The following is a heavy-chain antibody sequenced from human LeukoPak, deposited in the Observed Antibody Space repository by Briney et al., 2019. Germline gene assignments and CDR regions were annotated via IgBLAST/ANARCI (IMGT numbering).Heavy chain of an antibody. CDR3: AKSGGTNSVYSIVGYYFDY. V-gene: IGHV3-74*01. CDR2: INSDGSTT. J-gene: IGHJ4*02. Sequence: GGSLRLSCAASGFTFSSFWMHWVRQAPGKGLVWVSGINSDGSTTSYADSVKGRFTISRDNAKNTLYLQMNSLRAEDTAVYYCAKSGGTNSVYSIVGYYFDYWGQGTLVTVSS. D-gene: IGHD1-26*01. CDR1: GFTFSSFW.